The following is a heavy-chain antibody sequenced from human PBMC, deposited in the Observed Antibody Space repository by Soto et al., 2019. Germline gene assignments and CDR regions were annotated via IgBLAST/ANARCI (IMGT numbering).Heavy chain of an antibody. CDR1: GGSISSYY. CDR3: ARDSCSGGSCYLNNWFDP. D-gene: IGHD2-15*01. V-gene: IGHV4-59*01. J-gene: IGHJ5*02. CDR2: IYYSGST. Sequence: SETLSLTYTVSGGSISSYYWSWIRQPPGKGLEWIGYIYYSGSTNYNPSLKSRVTISVDTSKNQFSLKLSSVTAADTAVYYCARDSCSGGSCYLNNWFDPWGQGTLVTVSS.